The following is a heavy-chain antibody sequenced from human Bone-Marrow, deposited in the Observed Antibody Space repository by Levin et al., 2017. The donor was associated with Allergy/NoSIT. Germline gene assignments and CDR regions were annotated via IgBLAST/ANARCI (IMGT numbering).Heavy chain of an antibody. CDR2: LLPDGSEK. CDR1: GFTFSRFW. D-gene: IGHD3-22*01. Sequence: GGSLRLSCAASGFTFSRFWMNWVRQAPGKGLEWVASLLPDGSEKYYVDSVRGRFTISRDNAKNSLFLQMDSLRVEDTAVYYCARETYRFTMRVGDRFKYWGEGTLVTVSS. J-gene: IGHJ4*02. CDR3: ARETYRFTMRVGDRFKY. V-gene: IGHV3-7*01.